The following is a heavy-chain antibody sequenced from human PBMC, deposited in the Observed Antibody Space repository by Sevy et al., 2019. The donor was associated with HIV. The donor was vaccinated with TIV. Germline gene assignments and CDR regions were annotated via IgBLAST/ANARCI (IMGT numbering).Heavy chain of an antibody. V-gene: IGHV4-61*01. CDR1: GGSVSSDNYY. Sequence: LSLTCTVSGGSVSSDNYYWSWIRQPPGRGLEWIGNIYYSGSTNYNPSLKSRVTISVDTSKNQFSLKLSSVTAADTAVYYCARDHSRSYYDSWFDPWGQGTLVTVSS. CDR2: IYYSGST. D-gene: IGHD1-26*01. J-gene: IGHJ5*02. CDR3: ARDHSRSYYDSWFDP.